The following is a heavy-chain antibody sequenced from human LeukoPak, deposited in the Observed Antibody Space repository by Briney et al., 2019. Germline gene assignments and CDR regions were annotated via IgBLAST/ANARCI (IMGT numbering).Heavy chain of an antibody. Sequence: PSETLSLTCTVSGGSISSYFWSWIRQPPGKGLEWIGYIYSSGNTNYNPSLKSRVTISVDRSKNQFSLKLSSVTTADTAVYYCARVGGTTPFDYWGQGTLVTVSS. CDR1: GGSISSYF. V-gene: IGHV4-59*01. D-gene: IGHD4-23*01. CDR2: IYSSGNT. J-gene: IGHJ4*02. CDR3: ARVGGTTPFDY.